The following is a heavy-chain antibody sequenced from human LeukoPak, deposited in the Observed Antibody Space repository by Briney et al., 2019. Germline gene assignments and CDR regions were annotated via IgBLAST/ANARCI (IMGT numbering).Heavy chain of an antibody. Sequence: SETLSLTCTVSGGSISSSSYYWGWIRQPPGKGLEWIESIYYSGSTYYNPSLKSRVTISVDTSKNQFSLKLSSVTAADTAVYYCASFHGSGSYYNAIYYGMDVWGQGTTVTVSS. V-gene: IGHV4-39*01. D-gene: IGHD3-10*01. J-gene: IGHJ6*02. CDR3: ASFHGSGSYYNAIYYGMDV. CDR2: IYYSGST. CDR1: GGSISSSSYY.